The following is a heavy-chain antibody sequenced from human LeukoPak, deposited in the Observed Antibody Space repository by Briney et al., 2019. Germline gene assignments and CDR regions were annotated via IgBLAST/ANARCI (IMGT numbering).Heavy chain of an antibody. V-gene: IGHV4-38-2*02. J-gene: IGHJ4*02. CDR2: IYHSGST. Sequence: SETLSLTCTVSGYSISSGYYWGWIRPPPGKGREWIGSIYHSGSTYYNPSLKSRVTISVDTSKNQFSLKLSSVTAADTAVYYCARESDYYDSSGYYDYWGQGTLVTVSS. D-gene: IGHD3-22*01. CDR1: GYSISSGYY. CDR3: ARESDYYDSSGYYDY.